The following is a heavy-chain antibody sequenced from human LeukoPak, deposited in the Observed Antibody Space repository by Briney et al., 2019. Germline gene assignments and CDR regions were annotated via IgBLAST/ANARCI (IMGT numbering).Heavy chain of an antibody. D-gene: IGHD3-10*01. CDR2: INPNSGGT. V-gene: IGHV1-2*02. J-gene: IGHJ4*02. CDR1: GYTFTGYY. CDR3: ARGRYMVRGVITN. Sequence: GASVKVSCKASGYTFTGYYMHWVRQAPGQGLEWMGWINPNSGGTNYAQKFQGRVTMTRDTSISTAYMELSRLRSDDTAVYYCARGRYMVRGVITNWGQGTLVTVSS.